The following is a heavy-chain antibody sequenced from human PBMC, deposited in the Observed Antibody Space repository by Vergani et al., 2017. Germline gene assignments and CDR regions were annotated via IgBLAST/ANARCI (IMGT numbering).Heavy chain of an antibody. J-gene: IGHJ6*03. CDR3: ARELKEDLSSIPYYYYYMDV. Sequence: QVQLQESGPGLVKPSQTLSLTCTVSGGSISSGGYYWSWIRQHPEKGLEWIGYIYYSGSTYYNPSLKSRVTISVDTSKNQFSLKLSSVTAADTAVYYCARELKEDLSSIPYYYYYMDVWGKGTTVTVSS. V-gene: IGHV4-31*03. CDR2: IYYSGST. D-gene: IGHD2-2*01. CDR1: GGSISSGGYY.